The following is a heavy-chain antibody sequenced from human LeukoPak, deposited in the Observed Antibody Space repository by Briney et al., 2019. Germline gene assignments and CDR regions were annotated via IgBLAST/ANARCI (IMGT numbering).Heavy chain of an antibody. CDR3: AWGRQLNFFDL. D-gene: IGHD2-2*01. J-gene: IGHJ4*02. CDR2: INHRGST. V-gene: IGHV4-34*01. CDR1: GGSFSGYY. Sequence: SETLSLTCAVYGGSFSGYYWSWIRQPPGKGLEWIGEINHRGSTNYNPSLKSRVIISVDTSKNQFSLKLSSVTAADTAVYYCAWGRQLNFFDLWGQGTLVTVSS.